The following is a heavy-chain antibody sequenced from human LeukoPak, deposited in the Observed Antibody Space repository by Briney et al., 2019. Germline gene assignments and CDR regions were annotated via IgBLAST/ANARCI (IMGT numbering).Heavy chain of an antibody. J-gene: IGHJ6*04. CDR2: ISSSGSTI. CDR1: GGSISSSSYY. CDR3: ARDLMDV. V-gene: IGHV3-11*01. Sequence: LSLTCTVSGGSISSSSYYWGWIRQPPGKGLEWVSYISSSGSTIYYADSVKGRFTISRDNAKNSLYLQMNSLRAEDTAVYYCARDLMDVWGKGTTVTISS.